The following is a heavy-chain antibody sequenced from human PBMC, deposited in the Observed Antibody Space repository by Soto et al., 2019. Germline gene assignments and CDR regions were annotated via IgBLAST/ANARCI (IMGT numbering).Heavy chain of an antibody. Sequence: SVKVSCKASGGTFSSYAISCVRQAPGQGLEWMGGIIPIFGTANYAQKFQGRVTITADKSTSTAYMELSSLRSEDTAVYYCARVPVVVVPAAIRGFYYYGMDVWGQGTTVTVSS. CDR1: GGTFSSYA. CDR2: IIPIFGTA. CDR3: ARVPVVVVPAAIRGFYYYGMDV. D-gene: IGHD2-2*02. J-gene: IGHJ6*02. V-gene: IGHV1-69*06.